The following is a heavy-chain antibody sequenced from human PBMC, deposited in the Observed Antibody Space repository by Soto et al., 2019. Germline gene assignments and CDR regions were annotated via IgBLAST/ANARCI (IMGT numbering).Heavy chain of an antibody. CDR2: IKSKTDGGTT. CDR1: GFTFSNAW. CDR3: TTKNTEKYYDFWSGYRSAYYYYGMDV. Sequence: GGSLRLSCAASGFTFSNAWMNWVRQAPGKGLEWVGRIKSKTDGGTTDYAAPVKGRFTISRDDSKNTLYLQMNSLKTEDTAVYYCTTKNTEKYYDFWSGYRSAYYYYGMDVWGQGTTVTVSS. J-gene: IGHJ6*02. D-gene: IGHD3-3*01. V-gene: IGHV3-15*07.